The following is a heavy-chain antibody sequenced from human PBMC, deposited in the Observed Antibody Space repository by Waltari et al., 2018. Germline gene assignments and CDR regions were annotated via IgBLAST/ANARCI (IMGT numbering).Heavy chain of an antibody. V-gene: IGHV4-4*07. D-gene: IGHD1-26*01. J-gene: IGHJ4*02. CDR2: LYNSGIT. CDR3: ARGGLDGFDS. CDR1: GTSISNKF. Sequence: QVQLQESGPGLVKPSETLSLTCKVSGTSISNKFWNWVRQPAGKGLVGIGRLYNSGITNYNPSLKSRVTMSTDTSKNQFSLKLNSVTAADTAVYFCARGGLDGFDSWGQGILVTVS.